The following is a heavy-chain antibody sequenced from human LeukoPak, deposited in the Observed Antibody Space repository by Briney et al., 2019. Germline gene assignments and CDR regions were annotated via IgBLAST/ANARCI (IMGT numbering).Heavy chain of an antibody. Sequence: ASVKVSCKVSGYTLTELSMHWVRQAPGKGLEWMGGFDPEEGETIYAQKFQGRVTMTEDTSTDTAYMELSSLRSEDTAVYYCATDSGSYNHDAFDIWGQGTMVTVSS. D-gene: IGHD1-26*01. CDR1: GYTLTELS. CDR2: FDPEEGET. CDR3: ATDSGSYNHDAFDI. V-gene: IGHV1-24*01. J-gene: IGHJ3*02.